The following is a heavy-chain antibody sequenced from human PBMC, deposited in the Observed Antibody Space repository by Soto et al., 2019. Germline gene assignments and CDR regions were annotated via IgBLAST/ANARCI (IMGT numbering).Heavy chain of an antibody. CDR3: TRVNGGDGYNGGSFDY. D-gene: IGHD3-16*01. J-gene: IGHJ4*02. V-gene: IGHV3-33*01. CDR1: GFTFSSYG. Sequence: QVQLVESGGGVVQPERSLRLSCAASGFTFSSYGMRWVRQAPGEGLEWVAVIWYDGSNKFYADSVKGRFTISRDDSKNTLYLQMNSLRAEDTAVYYCTRVNGGDGYNGGSFDYWGQGTLVTVSS. CDR2: IWYDGSNK.